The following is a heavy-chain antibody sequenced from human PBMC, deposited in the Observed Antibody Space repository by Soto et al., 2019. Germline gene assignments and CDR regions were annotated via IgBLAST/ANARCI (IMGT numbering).Heavy chain of an antibody. D-gene: IGHD2-8*01. CDR1: GYTLTELS. CDR2: FDPEDGET. Sequence: ASVKVSCKVSGYTLTELSMHWVRQAPGKGLEWMGGFDPEDGETIYAQKFQGRVTMTEDTSTDTAYMELRSLRSDDTAVYYCARAAPGMVPYYYGMDVWGQGTTVTVSS. V-gene: IGHV1-24*01. J-gene: IGHJ6*02. CDR3: ARAAPGMVPYYYGMDV.